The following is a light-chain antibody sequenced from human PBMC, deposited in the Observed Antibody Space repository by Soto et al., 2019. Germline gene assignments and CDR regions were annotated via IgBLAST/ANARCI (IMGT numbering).Light chain of an antibody. CDR2: DDI. CDR1: SSNIGARYD. V-gene: IGLV1-40*01. J-gene: IGLJ2*01. Sequence: QSVLTQPPSVSGAPGQRVTISCTGSSSNIGARYDVHWYQQLPGTAPKLLIYDDINRPSGVPDRFSGSKSGTSASLAITGLQAEDEAEYDCQSYDSSLSGVVFGGGTKLTVL. CDR3: QSYDSSLSGVV.